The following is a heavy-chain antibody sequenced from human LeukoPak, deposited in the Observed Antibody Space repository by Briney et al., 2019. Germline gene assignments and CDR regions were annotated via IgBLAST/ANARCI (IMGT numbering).Heavy chain of an antibody. CDR3: ARQIGASIDY. J-gene: IGHJ4*02. Sequence: GGSLRLSCAASRFTFSNFDMHWVRQAPGKGLEWVTFIRFDGSNEYYADSVRGRFTISRDNSKNTLYLQMSSLRPEDTAVYYCARQIGASIDYWGQGTLVTASS. CDR1: RFTFSNFD. V-gene: IGHV3-30*02. D-gene: IGHD1-26*01. CDR2: IRFDGSNE.